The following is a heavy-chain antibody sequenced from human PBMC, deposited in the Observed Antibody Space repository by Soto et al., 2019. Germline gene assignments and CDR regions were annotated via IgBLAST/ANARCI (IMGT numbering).Heavy chain of an antibody. CDR1: GGSISSSSYC. D-gene: IGHD4-17*01. J-gene: IGHJ5*02. CDR2: IYYSGST. V-gene: IGHV4-39*01. Sequence: SETLSLTCTVSGGSISSSSYCWGWIRQPPGKGLEWIGSIYYSGSTYYNPSLKSRVTISVDTSKNQFSLKLSSVTAADTAVYYCARRVADGDYFLLRENWFDPWGQGTLVTVSS. CDR3: ARRVADGDYFLLRENWFDP.